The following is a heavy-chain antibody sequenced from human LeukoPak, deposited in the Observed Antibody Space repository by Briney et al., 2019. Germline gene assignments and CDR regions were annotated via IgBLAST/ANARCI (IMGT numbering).Heavy chain of an antibody. CDR3: ARAKDDFWSGYYMIDY. D-gene: IGHD3-3*01. J-gene: IGHJ4*02. CDR1: GGSISSHY. Sequence: SETLSLTCTVSGGSISSHYWSWIRQPPGKGLEWIGYIYYSGRTNYNPSLKSRVTISVDTSKNQFSLKLSSVTAADTAVYYCARAKDDFWSGYYMIDYWGQGTLVTVSS. CDR2: IYYSGRT. V-gene: IGHV4-59*11.